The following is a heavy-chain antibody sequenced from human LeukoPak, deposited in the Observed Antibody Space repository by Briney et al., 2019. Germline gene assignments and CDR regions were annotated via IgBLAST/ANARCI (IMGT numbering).Heavy chain of an antibody. V-gene: IGHV3-30*03. CDR1: GFTFSSYG. Sequence: PGGSLRLSCAASGFTFSSYGMHWVRQAPGKGLEWVAVISDDGNSESYADSVKGRFIISRDNPKNTVYLQMNSLRAEDTAVYFCAGGLLGCRGGSCYPTDYWGQGTRVTVSS. CDR3: AGGLLGCRGGSCYPTDY. J-gene: IGHJ4*02. CDR2: ISDDGNSE. D-gene: IGHD2-15*01.